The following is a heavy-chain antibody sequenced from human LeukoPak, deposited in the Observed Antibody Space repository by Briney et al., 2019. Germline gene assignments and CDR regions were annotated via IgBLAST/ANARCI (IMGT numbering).Heavy chain of an antibody. CDR2: IANDGRT. CDR1: GFTVSSNY. CDR3: ARDDTSGGYYVFGY. D-gene: IGHD6-19*01. J-gene: IGHJ4*02. Sequence: PGGSLRLSCAASGFTVSSNYMSWVRQAPGKGLECVSVIANDGRTYYANSVKGRFTISRDISKNMVYLQMNSLRADDTAVYYCARDDTSGGYYVFGYWGQGTLVTVSS. V-gene: IGHV3-53*01.